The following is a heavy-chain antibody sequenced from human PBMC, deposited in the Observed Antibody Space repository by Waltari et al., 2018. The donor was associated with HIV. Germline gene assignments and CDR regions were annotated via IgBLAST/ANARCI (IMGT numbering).Heavy chain of an antibody. V-gene: IGHV4-61*01. CDR2: IYYSGGT. CDR1: DGSVSSGSHY. J-gene: IGHJ3*02. D-gene: IGHD3-16*01. Sequence: QVQLQESGPGLVKPSETLSLTCTVSDGSVSSGSHYWSWIRQPPGKGLEWIGYIYYSGGTNYNPSLKSRVTISVDTSKNQFSLKLSSVTAADTAVYYCARKYDSDAFDIWGQGTMVTVSS. CDR3: ARKYDSDAFDI.